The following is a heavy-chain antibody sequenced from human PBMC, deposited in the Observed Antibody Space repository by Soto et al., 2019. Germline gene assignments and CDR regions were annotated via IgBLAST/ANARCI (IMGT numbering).Heavy chain of an antibody. D-gene: IGHD5-12*01. J-gene: IGHJ4*02. CDR2: INHSGST. CDR1: GGSFSGYY. V-gene: IGHV4-34*01. Sequence: PSETLSLTCAVYGGSFSGYYWSWIRQPPGKGLEWIGEINHSGSTNYNPSLKSRVTISVDTPKNQFSLKLSSVTAADTAVYYCARGGRWLQLKAIDYWGQGTLVTVSS. CDR3: ARGGRWLQLKAIDY.